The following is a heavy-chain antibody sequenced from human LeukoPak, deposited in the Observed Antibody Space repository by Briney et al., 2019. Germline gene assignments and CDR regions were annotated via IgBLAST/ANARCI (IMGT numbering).Heavy chain of an antibody. J-gene: IGHJ4*02. CDR3: AKYGNSGWVIDN. Sequence: SETLSLTCTVSGGSIGSDYWTWIRQPPGKGLGYIGYIYYTGGTNYNPSLKSRVTISVDTSKNQFSLKLSSVTAADTAVYFCAKYGNSGWVIDNWGQGTLVTVSS. V-gene: IGHV4-59*08. CDR2: IYYTGGT. CDR1: GGSIGSDY. D-gene: IGHD6-19*01.